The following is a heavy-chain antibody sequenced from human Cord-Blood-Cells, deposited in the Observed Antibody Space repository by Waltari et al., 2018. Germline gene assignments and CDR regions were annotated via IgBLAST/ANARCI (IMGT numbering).Heavy chain of an antibody. V-gene: IGHV3-9*01. CDR1: YA. D-gene: IGHD3-3*01. J-gene: IGHJ4*02. CDR2: ISWNSGSI. CDR3: AKDHDFWSGYYDY. Sequence: YAMHWVRQAPGKGLEWVSGISWNSGSIGYADSVKGRFTISRDNAKNSLYLQMNSLRAEDTALYYCAKDHDFWSGYYDYWGQGTLVTVSS.